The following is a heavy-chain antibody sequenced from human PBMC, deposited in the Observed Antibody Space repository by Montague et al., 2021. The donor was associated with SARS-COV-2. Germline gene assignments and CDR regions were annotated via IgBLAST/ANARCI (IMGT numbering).Heavy chain of an antibody. V-gene: IGHV3-21*01. CDR1: GFTFSSYS. Sequence: SLRLSCAASGFTFSSYSMNWVRQAPGKGLEWVSSISSSSSYIYYADSVKGRFTISRDNAKNSLYLQMNSLRAEDTAVNYCARDLGYGYVWGSYRHLDNWGQGTLVTVSS. CDR3: ARDLGYGYVWGSYRHLDN. D-gene: IGHD3-16*02. CDR2: ISSSSSYI. J-gene: IGHJ4*02.